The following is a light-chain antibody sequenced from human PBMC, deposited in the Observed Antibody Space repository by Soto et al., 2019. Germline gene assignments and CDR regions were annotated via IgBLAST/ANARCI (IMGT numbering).Light chain of an antibody. V-gene: IGKV3-20*01. J-gene: IGKJ1*01. CDR2: AAS. Sequence: EIALTQSPGTLSLSPGERATLSCRASQSVTANYLAWYQQKPGQAPRLLIYAASIGATGVPDRFSGSGSGTDFTLTISRVEPEDFAVYYCLQYGVPLWTFGQGTKVDIK. CDR1: QSVTANY. CDR3: LQYGVPLWT.